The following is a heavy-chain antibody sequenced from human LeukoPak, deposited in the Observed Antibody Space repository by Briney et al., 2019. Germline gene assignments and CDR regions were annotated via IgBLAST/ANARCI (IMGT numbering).Heavy chain of an antibody. CDR1: GFHFSAHG. CDR2: ISPSGDIT. Sequence: SGGSLRLSCAASGFHFSAHGMNWIRQAPGKGLEWVSGISPSGDITYYADSVMGRFTISRDNSKNTLYLQMNSLRAEDTAVYYCAKDYSSSSLDYWGQGTLVTVSS. V-gene: IGHV3-23*01. CDR3: AKDYSSSSLDY. D-gene: IGHD6-6*01. J-gene: IGHJ4*02.